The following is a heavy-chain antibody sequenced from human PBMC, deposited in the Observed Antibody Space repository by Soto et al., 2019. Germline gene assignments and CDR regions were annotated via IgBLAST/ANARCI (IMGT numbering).Heavy chain of an antibody. CDR1: GGSISSYY. J-gene: IGHJ2*01. V-gene: IGHV4-4*07. D-gene: IGHD6-6*01. Sequence: QVQLQESGPGLVKPSETLSLTCTVSGGSISSYYWSWIRQPAGKGLEWIGRIYTSGSTNYNPALKSRVTMSVDTSKNQFSLKLSSVTAADTAVYYCARSIAARSYWYFDLWGRGTLVTVSS. CDR3: ARSIAARSYWYFDL. CDR2: IYTSGST.